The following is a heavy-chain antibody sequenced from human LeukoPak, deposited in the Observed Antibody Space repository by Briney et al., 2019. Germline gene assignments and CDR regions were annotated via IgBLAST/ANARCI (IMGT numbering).Heavy chain of an antibody. Sequence: GGSLRLSCAASGFTFSIYAMSWVRQAPGKGLEWVSSISSRSDYTYYEDSVKGRFTISGDNSQKTLYLQMNSLRAEDTAIYYCAKDRPNYYESNGHYYRRDGDYWGQGTLVTVSS. CDR2: ISSRSDYT. J-gene: IGHJ4*02. V-gene: IGHV3-23*01. CDR1: GFTFSIYA. D-gene: IGHD3-22*01. CDR3: AKDRPNYYESNGHYYRRDGDY.